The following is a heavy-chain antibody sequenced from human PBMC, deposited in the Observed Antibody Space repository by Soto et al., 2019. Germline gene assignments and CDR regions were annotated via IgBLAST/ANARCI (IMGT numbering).Heavy chain of an antibody. J-gene: IGHJ4*02. D-gene: IGHD3-22*01. V-gene: IGHV4-31*03. CDR3: ARALYDSSGYYYFDY. CDR2: IYYSGST. Sequence: SETLSLTCTVSGGSISSGGYYWSWIRQHPGKGLEWIGYIYYSGSTYYNPSLKSRVTISVDTSKNQFSLKLSSVTAADTAVYYCARALYDSSGYYYFDYWGQGTLVTVSS. CDR1: GGSISSGGYY.